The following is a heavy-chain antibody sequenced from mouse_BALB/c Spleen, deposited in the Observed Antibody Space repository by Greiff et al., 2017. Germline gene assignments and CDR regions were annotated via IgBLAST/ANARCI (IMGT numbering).Heavy chain of an antibody. CDR3: ATDGYYPAWFAY. CDR1: GFTFSSYA. CDR2: ISSGGST. J-gene: IGHJ3*01. V-gene: IGHV5-6-5*01. Sequence: EVQLVESGGDLVKPGGSLKLSCAASGFTFSSYAMSWVRQTPEKRLEWVASISSGGSTYYPDSVKGRFTISRDNARNILYLQMSSLRSEDTAMYYCATDGYYPAWFAYWGQGTLVTVSA. D-gene: IGHD2-3*01.